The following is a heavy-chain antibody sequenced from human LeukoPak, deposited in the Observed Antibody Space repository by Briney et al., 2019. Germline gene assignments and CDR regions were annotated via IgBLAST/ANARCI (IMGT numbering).Heavy chain of an antibody. V-gene: IGHV4-59*01. D-gene: IGHD6-19*01. J-gene: IGHJ4*02. CDR2: IYYSGST. CDR3: ARAHLAGHFDH. Sequence: SETLSLTCAVSGGSISSYYWSWIRQPPGKGLEWIGYIYYSGSTNYNPSLKSRVTISVDTSKNQFSLKLSSVTAADTAVYYCARAHLAGHFDHWGQGTLVTVSS. CDR1: GGSISSYY.